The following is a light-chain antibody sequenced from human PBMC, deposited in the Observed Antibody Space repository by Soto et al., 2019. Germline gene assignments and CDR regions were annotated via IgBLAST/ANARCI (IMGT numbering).Light chain of an antibody. J-gene: IGKJ5*01. CDR3: QQSYKMPS. Sequence: EIPLTQSPSSLAASVGDRPTLTCRASRNVSIYLNWYQHKPGKGPTLLIHATSNLQIGVPSRFSGSGSGTEFTLTISSLEPEDFGTYYCQQSYKMPSFGQGTRLVIK. V-gene: IGKV1-39*01. CDR1: RNVSIY. CDR2: ATS.